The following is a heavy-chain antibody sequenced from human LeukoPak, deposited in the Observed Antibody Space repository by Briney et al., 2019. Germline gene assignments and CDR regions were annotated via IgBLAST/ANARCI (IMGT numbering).Heavy chain of an antibody. V-gene: IGHV3-7*04. CDR3: VRGRDYYFDY. D-gene: IGHD2-21*02. CDR2: IKQDESEK. J-gene: IGHJ4*02. Sequence: GGSLRLSCAASGFTFSSYWMAWVRQAPGKGLEWVANIKQDESEKYYVDSVKGRFTISRVNAKNSLYLHMNTLRAEDTAVYYCVRGRDYYFDYWGQVTRVTVSS. CDR1: GFTFSSYW.